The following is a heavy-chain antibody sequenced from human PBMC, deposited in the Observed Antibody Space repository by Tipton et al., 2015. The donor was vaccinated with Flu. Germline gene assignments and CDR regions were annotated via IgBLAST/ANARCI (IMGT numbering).Heavy chain of an antibody. Sequence: SLRLSCEASGFTFSRHWMSWVRQAPGQGLEWVANIKQDGSAKYHADSVKGRFTISIDNAKNSLYLQMNSLRAEDTGVYYCARECGGHPPSCSYAMDVWGQGTTVTVSS. V-gene: IGHV3-7*01. J-gene: IGHJ6*02. CDR1: GFTFSRHW. CDR3: ARECGGHPPSCSYAMDV. CDR2: IKQDGSAK. D-gene: IGHD2-21*01.